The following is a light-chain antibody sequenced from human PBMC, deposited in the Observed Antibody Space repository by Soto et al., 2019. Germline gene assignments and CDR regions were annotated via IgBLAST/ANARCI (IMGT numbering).Light chain of an antibody. Sequence: EIVSTQSPGTLSLSPGERVTLSCRASQSVSSRHLAWYQQKPGQPPRLLXYSASSRATGIPARSSGSGSWTNLTLTISSLEPADFAAYCYQRYGSSPLLTFGGGTKVDI. CDR3: QRYGSSPLLT. CDR2: SAS. CDR1: QSVSSRH. J-gene: IGKJ4*01. V-gene: IGKV3-20*01.